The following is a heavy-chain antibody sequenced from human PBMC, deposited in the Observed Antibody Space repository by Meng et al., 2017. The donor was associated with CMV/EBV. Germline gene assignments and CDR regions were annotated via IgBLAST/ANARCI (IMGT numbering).Heavy chain of an antibody. CDR2: INPSGGST. J-gene: IGHJ6*02. V-gene: IGHV1-46*03. CDR3: ATPWEVYSSSSGSYYGMDV. CDR1: GYTFTSYY. Sequence: ASVKVSCKASGYTFTSYYMHWVRQAPGQGLEWMGIINPSGGSTSYAQKFRGRVTMTRDTSTSTVYMELSSLRSEDTAVYYCATPWEVYSSSSGSYYGMDVWGQGTTVTVSS. D-gene: IGHD6-6*01.